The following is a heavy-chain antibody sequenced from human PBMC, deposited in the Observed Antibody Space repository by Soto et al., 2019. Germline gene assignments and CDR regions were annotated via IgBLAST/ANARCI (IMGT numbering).Heavy chain of an antibody. CDR2: IIPYNGDT. CDR3: ERGGQYRYFDY. J-gene: IGHJ4*02. D-gene: IGHD2-2*02. CDR1: GYTFTLFG. Sequence: QFQLVQSGAAVKKPGASVKVSCTTSGYTFTLFGITWVRQAPGQGLEWMGWIIPYNGDTKYAEKLEGRVTLTTDTSTATAYMELTSLTSDDTAEYDCERGGQYRYFDYWGQGTRVTVSS. V-gene: IGHV1-18*01.